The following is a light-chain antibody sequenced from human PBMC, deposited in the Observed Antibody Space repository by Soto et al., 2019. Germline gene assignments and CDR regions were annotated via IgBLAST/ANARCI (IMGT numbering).Light chain of an antibody. CDR2: NNN. CDR1: SSNIGRNT. CDR3: AAWDASLNGRV. V-gene: IGLV1-44*01. J-gene: IGLJ3*02. Sequence: QSVLTQPPPASGTPGQRVTISCSGSSSNIGRNTVNWYQQFPGTAPKLLIYNNNERPSGVPDRFSGSKSGTSASLAISGLRSEDEADYYCAAWDASLNGRVFGGGTKLTVL.